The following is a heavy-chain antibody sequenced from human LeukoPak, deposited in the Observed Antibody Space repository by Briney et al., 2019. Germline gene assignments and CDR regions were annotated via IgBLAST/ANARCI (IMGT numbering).Heavy chain of an antibody. Sequence: ASETLSLTCTVSGGSISSRNYYWGWIRQPPGRGLEWVGSIFYSGDAYYNPSLKSRVTISVDTSENQFSLKLTSVTAADTAVYYCARHPKNYYTSSGYYDYWGQGTSVTVSS. CDR2: IFYSGDA. CDR3: ARHPKNYYTSSGYYDY. CDR1: GGSISSRNYY. V-gene: IGHV4-39*01. D-gene: IGHD3-22*01. J-gene: IGHJ4*02.